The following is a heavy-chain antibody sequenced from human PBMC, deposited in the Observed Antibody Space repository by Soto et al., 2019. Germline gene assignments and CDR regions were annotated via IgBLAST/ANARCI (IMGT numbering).Heavy chain of an antibody. J-gene: IGHJ4*02. CDR3: ARSDSSGWYYFDY. CDR1: GGPISSYD. V-gene: IGHV4-59*08. D-gene: IGHD6-19*01. CDR2: IYYSGST. Sequence: SETLSLTCTVSGGPISSYDWSWIRQPPGKGLEWIGYIYYSGSTNYNPSLKSRVTISVDTSKNQFSLKLSSVTAADTAVYYCARSDSSGWYYFDYWGQGTLVTVSS.